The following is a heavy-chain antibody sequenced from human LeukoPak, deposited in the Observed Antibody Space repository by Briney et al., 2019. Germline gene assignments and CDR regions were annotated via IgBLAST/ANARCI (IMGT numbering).Heavy chain of an antibody. CDR1: GGTFSSYA. J-gene: IGHJ4*02. V-gene: IGHV1-69*05. D-gene: IGHD3-22*01. Sequence: GASVKVSCKASGGTFSSYAISLVRQAPGQGLEWMGRIIPIFGTANYAQKFQGRVTITTDESTSTAYMELSSLRSEDTAVYYCAIKPYYYDSSGPVDYWGQGTLFTVSS. CDR3: AIKPYYYDSSGPVDY. CDR2: IIPIFGTA.